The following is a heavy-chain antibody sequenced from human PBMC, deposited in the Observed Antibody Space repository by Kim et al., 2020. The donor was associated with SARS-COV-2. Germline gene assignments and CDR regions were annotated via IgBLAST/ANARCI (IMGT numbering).Heavy chain of an antibody. CDR3: ARDMGSSWYFSAGMDV. D-gene: IGHD6-13*01. Sequence: GGSLRLSCAASGFTFSSYSMNWVRQAPGKGLEWVSSISSSSSYIYYADSVKGRFTISRDNAKNSRYLQMNSLRAEDTAVYYCARDMGSSWYFSAGMDVWGQGTTVTVSS. V-gene: IGHV3-21*01. CDR1: GFTFSSYS. CDR2: ISSSSSYI. J-gene: IGHJ6*02.